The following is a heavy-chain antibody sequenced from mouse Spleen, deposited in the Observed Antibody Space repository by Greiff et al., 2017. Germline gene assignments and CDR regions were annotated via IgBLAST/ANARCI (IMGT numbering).Heavy chain of an antibody. CDR3: ARGGYDYAMDY. CDR2: INPGSGGT. J-gene: IGHJ4*01. D-gene: IGHD2-2*01. V-gene: IGHV1-53*01. Sequence: VKLQQPGTELVKPGASVKLSCKASGYTFTSYWMHWVKQRPGQGLEWIGVINPGSGGTNYNEKFKGKATLTADKSSSTAYMQLSSLTSDDSAVYFCARGGYDYAMDYWGQGTSVTVSS. CDR1: GYTFTSYW.